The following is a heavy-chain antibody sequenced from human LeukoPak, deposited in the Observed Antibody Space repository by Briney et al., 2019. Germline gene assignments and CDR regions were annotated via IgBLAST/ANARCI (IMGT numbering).Heavy chain of an antibody. CDR2: IYPGDSDT. CDR3: ARRHKRGAYSYGVDY. CDR1: GCSFTNYW. J-gene: IGHJ4*02. Sequence: GESLQISCKCSGCSFTNYWIGGVRPLPGKGLEWMGIIYPGDSDTRHSPSFQGQVTISADKSISTDYLQWNSLKASDTAMYYCARRHKRGAYSYGVDYWGQGTLVTVSS. D-gene: IGHD5-18*01. V-gene: IGHV5-51*01.